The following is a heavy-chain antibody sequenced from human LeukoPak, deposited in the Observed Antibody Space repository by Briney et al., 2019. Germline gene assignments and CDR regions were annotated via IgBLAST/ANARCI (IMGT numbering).Heavy chain of an antibody. CDR2: IKQDGSEK. Sequence: PGGSLRLSCAASGFTFSSYWMSWVRQAPGKGLEWVANIKQDGSEKYYVDSVKGRSTISRDNAKNSLYLQMNSLRAEDTAVYYCARDRALVVVVAARGPRGFDYWGQGTLVTVSS. CDR1: GFTFSSYW. D-gene: IGHD2-15*01. J-gene: IGHJ4*02. V-gene: IGHV3-7*01. CDR3: ARDRALVVVVAARGPRGFDY.